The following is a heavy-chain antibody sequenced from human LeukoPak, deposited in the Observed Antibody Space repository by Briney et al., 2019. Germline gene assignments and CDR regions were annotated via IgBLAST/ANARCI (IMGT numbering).Heavy chain of an antibody. V-gene: IGHV1-69*04. J-gene: IGHJ4*02. Sequence: SSVTVSCKASGGTFSSYAISWVRQAPAQGLEWMGRIIPILGIANYAQKFQGRVTITADKSTSTAYMELSSLRSEDTAVYYCARYSNGWYVFDYWGQGTLVTVFS. CDR2: IIPILGIA. D-gene: IGHD6-19*01. CDR1: GGTFSSYA. CDR3: ARYSNGWYVFDY.